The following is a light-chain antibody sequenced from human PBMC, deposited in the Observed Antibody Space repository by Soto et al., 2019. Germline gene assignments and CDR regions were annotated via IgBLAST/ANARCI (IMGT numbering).Light chain of an antibody. CDR1: QNIHNY. Sequence: DIQMTPSPASLSASVGDRVTITCQASQNIHNYLNWYQQKPGRATKLLIYDASNLEAGVPSRFRRSGSGEDFTFTISRLQPEDTATYYYQHYENLPTFGQGTRLEIK. CDR3: QHYENLPT. CDR2: DAS. J-gene: IGKJ5*01. V-gene: IGKV1-33*01.